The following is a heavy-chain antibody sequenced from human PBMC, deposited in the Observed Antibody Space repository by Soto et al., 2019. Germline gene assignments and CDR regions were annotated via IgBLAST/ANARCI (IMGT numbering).Heavy chain of an antibody. V-gene: IGHV3-30*18. Sequence: QVQLVESGVGVVQPGRSLRLSCAASGFTFSSYGMHWVRQAPGKGLEWVAVISYDGSKKYYADSVKGRFTISRDNSKKPLYLQMNSLRAEDTAVYYCAKEDVTQALDYWGQGTLVTVSS. CDR2: ISYDGSKK. CDR3: AKEDVTQALDY. D-gene: IGHD4-4*01. CDR1: GFTFSSYG. J-gene: IGHJ4*02.